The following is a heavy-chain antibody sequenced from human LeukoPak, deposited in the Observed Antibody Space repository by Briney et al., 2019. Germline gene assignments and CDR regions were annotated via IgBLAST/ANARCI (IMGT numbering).Heavy chain of an antibody. D-gene: IGHD3-22*01. Sequence: SETLSLTCAIYSESFSGYYWSWIRQPPGKGLEWIGYIYYSGSTNYNPSLKSRVTISVDTSKNQFSLKLSSVTAADTAVYYCAREDYYDSSGLFDYWGQGTLVTVSS. J-gene: IGHJ4*02. CDR2: IYYSGST. CDR3: AREDYYDSSGLFDY. CDR1: SESFSGYY. V-gene: IGHV4-59*12.